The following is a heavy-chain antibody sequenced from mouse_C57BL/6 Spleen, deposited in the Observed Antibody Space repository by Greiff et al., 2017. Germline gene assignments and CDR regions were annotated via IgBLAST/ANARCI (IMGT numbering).Heavy chain of an antibody. CDR3: ARGTGTGYFDY. V-gene: IGHV1-64*01. CDR1: GYTFTSYW. J-gene: IGHJ2*01. Sequence: QVQLQQPGAELVKPGASVKLSCKASGYTFTSYWMHWVKQRPGQGLEWIGMIHPNSGSTNYNEKFKGKATLTADNSSSTAYMQLSSLTSEDSAVYFCARGTGTGYFDYWGQGTTLTVSS. CDR2: IHPNSGST. D-gene: IGHD4-1*01.